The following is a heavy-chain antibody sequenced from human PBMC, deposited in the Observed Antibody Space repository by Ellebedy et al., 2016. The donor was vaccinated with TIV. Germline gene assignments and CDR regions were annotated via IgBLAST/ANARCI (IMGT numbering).Heavy chain of an antibody. CDR3: AKDMVFGDGKWEIDV. J-gene: IGHJ6*02. V-gene: IGHV3-23*01. Sequence: PGGSLRLSCAASGFTFSSYAMSRVRQAPGKGLEWVSTISNTGSRTYYADSVEGRFIISRDNSKKTLYLQMNSLRAEDTAVYYCAKDMVFGDGKWEIDVWGQGTTVTVSS. CDR2: ISNTGSRT. D-gene: IGHD1-26*01. CDR1: GFTFSSYA.